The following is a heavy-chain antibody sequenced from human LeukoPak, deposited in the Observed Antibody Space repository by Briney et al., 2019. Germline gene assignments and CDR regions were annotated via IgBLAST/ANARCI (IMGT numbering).Heavy chain of an antibody. J-gene: IGHJ5*02. CDR2: ISDSGDTI. CDR3: ARGAGPLFDP. CDR1: GFTFTDYY. V-gene: IGHV3-11*01. Sequence: GSLRLSCAASGFTFTDYYMSWIRQAPGKGLEWISYISDSGDTIHYADSVKGRFTISRGNAKNSLYLQTNSLRAEDTAVYYCARGAGPLFDPWGQGTLVTVSS.